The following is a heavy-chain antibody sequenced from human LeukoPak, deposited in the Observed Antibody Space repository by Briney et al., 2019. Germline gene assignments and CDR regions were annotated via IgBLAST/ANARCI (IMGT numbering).Heavy chain of an antibody. V-gene: IGHV4-59*13. CDR1: GGSISSYY. Sequence: PSETLSLTCTVSGGSISSYYYYWVRQPPGKELEWIGHIYSSGSTTDNPSLKSRVTISVDTSKHQFSLRMNSVTAANTVFYYAAHFTAYDGGGSHFDIWGLGTMVTVSS. CDR2: IYSSGST. CDR3: AHFTAYDGGGSHFDI. D-gene: IGHD2-15*01. J-gene: IGHJ3*02.